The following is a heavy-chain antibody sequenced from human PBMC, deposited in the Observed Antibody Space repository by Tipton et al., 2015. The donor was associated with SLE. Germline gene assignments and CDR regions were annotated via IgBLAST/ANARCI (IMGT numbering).Heavy chain of an antibody. Sequence: SLRLSCAASGFTFSGSAMHWVRQASGKGLEWVGRIRTKTNSYATAYAASVKGRFTISRDDSKNTAYLQMNSLKTADTAVYYCAKDTRPIAALEDPNWFDPWGQGTLVTVSS. D-gene: IGHD6-6*01. V-gene: IGHV3-73*01. CDR3: AKDTRPIAALEDPNWFDP. CDR2: IRTKTNSYAT. CDR1: GFTFSGSA. J-gene: IGHJ5*02.